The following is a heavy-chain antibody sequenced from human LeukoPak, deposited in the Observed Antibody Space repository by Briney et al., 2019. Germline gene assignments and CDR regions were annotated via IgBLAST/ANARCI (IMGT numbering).Heavy chain of an antibody. J-gene: IGHJ6*02. CDR1: GYTFTSYG. CDR3: ARGSGGSVGDYYYGMDV. D-gene: IGHD6-25*01. Sequence: ASVKVSCKASGYTFTSYGISWVRQAPGQGLEWMGWISAYNGNTNYAQKLQGRVTMTTDTSTSTAYMELRSLRSEDTAVYYCARGSGGSVGDYYYGMDVWGQGTTVTVSS. CDR2: ISAYNGNT. V-gene: IGHV1-18*01.